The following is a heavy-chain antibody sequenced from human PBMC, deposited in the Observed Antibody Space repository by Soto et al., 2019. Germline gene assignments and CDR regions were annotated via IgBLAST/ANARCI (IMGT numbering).Heavy chain of an antibody. D-gene: IGHD2-21*02. CDR1: GGSISSYY. J-gene: IGHJ6*02. CDR2: IYYSGST. V-gene: IGHV4-59*01. Sequence: SETLSLTCTVSGGSISSYYWSWIRQPPGKGLEWIGYIYYSGSTNYNPSLKSRVTISVDTSKNQFSLKLSSVTAADTAVYYCARDRVVTSYYYYGMDVWGQGTTVTV. CDR3: ARDRVVTSYYYYGMDV.